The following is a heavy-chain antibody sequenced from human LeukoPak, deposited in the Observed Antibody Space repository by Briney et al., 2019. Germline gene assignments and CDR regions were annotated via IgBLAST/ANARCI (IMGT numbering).Heavy chain of an antibody. CDR2: IKEDGSTQ. V-gene: IGHV3-7*05. CDR1: GFTFSRSW. Sequence: GGSLRLSCADSGFTFSRSWMTWVRQAPGKGLEWVANIKEDGSTQNYVDSVKGRFTISRDNAKNTLYLEMKSLRAEDTAVYYCASGLADYCSSTSCFDYWGQGTLVTVSS. J-gene: IGHJ4*02. D-gene: IGHD2-2*01. CDR3: ASGLADYCSSTSCFDY.